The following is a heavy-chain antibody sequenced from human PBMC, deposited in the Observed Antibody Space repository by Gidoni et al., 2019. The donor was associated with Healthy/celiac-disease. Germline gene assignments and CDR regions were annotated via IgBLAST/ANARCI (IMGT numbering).Heavy chain of an antibody. D-gene: IGHD2-15*01. V-gene: IGHV3-30*03. J-gene: IGHJ3*02. CDR3: ARGYCSGGSCYCLSTNAFDI. CDR1: AFTFSIYC. CDR2: ISYDGSNK. Sequence: QVLLLESGGGFLQPGRSVRLSCAASAFTFSIYCMHWVRQATGKWLGWVGVISYDGSNKYYAESGEGRFTIYGDNSKNTLYLQMNSLRAEDTGVYYCARGYCSGGSCYCLSTNAFDIWGQGTMVTVSS.